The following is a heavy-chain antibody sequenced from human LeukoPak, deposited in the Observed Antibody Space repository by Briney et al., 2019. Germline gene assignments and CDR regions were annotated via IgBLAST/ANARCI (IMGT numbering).Heavy chain of an antibody. D-gene: IGHD6-6*01. CDR1: GYSISSGYY. J-gene: IGHJ5*02. CDR2: IYHSGST. CDR3: ARDQYSSSSGWFDP. V-gene: IGHV4-38-2*02. Sequence: SETLSLTCTVSGYSISSGYYWGWIRQPPGKGLEWIGSIYHSGSTYYNPSLKSRVTISVDTSKNQFSLKLSSVTAADTAVYYCARDQYSSSSGWFDPWAREPWSPSPQ.